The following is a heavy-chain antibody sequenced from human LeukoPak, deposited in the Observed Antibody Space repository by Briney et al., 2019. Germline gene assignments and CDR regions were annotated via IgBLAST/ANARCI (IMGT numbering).Heavy chain of an antibody. V-gene: IGHV1-46*01. CDR1: GYTFTSYY. D-gene: IGHD3-22*01. Sequence: ASVKVSCKASGYTFTSYYMHWVRQAPGQGLEWMGIINPSGGSTSYAQKFQGRVTMTRDTSTSTVYMELSSLRSEDTAVYYCARKGEGYYYDSSGYYSTSYFDYWGQGTLVTVS. CDR3: ARKGEGYYYDSSGYYSTSYFDY. CDR2: INPSGGST. J-gene: IGHJ4*02.